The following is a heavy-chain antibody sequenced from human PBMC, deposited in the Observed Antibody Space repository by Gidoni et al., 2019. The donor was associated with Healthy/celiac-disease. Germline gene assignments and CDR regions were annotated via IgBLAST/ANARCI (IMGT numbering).Heavy chain of an antibody. J-gene: IGHJ4*02. CDR1: GGSISSGSYY. D-gene: IGHD1-26*01. CDR3: AREEGVGATTLDY. CDR2: IYTSGST. Sequence: LSLTCTVSGGSISSGSYYWSWIRQPAGKGLEWIGRIYTSGSTNYNPSLKSRVTLSVDTSKNQFSLKLSSVTAADTAVYYCAREEGVGATTLDYWGQGTLVTVSS. V-gene: IGHV4-61*02.